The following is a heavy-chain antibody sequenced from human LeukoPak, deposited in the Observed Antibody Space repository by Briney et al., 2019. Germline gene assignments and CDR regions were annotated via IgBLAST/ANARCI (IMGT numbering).Heavy chain of an antibody. CDR1: GFTFSTYG. Sequence: GGSLRLSCAASGFTFSTYGMSWVRQAPGKGLEWVPAVSGTGTTYYADSVRGRFIISRDNSKNTLYLQMNSLRAEDTAAYYCAKMQGYFDYWGQGTLVTVSS. J-gene: IGHJ4*02. V-gene: IGHV3-23*01. CDR3: AKMQGYFDY. CDR2: VSGTGTT.